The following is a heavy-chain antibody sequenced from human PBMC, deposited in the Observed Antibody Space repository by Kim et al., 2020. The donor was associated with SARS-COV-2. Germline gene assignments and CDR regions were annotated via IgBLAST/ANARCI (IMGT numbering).Heavy chain of an antibody. V-gene: IGHV3-48*02. CDR1: GFTFSNSD. J-gene: IGHJ3*02. CDR2: ITTSSTYI. CDR3: VRDRMGGAFDM. D-gene: IGHD3-16*01. Sequence: GGSLRLSCATSGFTFSNSDMHWVRQTPGKGLQWLSFITTSSTYIYYADSVEGRFTISRDNAKNSLFLQMNSLRDEDTALYYCVRDRMGGAFDMWGQGRVVAVSS.